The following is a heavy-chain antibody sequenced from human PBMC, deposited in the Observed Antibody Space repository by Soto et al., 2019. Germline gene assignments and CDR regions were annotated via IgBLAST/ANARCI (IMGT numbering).Heavy chain of an antibody. V-gene: IGHV1-18*04. CDR3: ARLEVYVDHYYYYYGMDV. CDR2: ISAYNGNT. D-gene: IGHD2-8*01. J-gene: IGHJ6*02. Sequence: ASVKVSCKASGYTFTSYGISWVRQAPGQGLEWMGWISAYNGNTNNAQKLQGRVTMTTDTSTSTAYMELRSLRSDDTAVYYCARLEVYVDHYYYYYGMDVWGQGTTVTVSS. CDR1: GYTFTSYG.